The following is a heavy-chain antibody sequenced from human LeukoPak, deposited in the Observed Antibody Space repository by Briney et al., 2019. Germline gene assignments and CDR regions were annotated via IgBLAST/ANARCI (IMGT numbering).Heavy chain of an antibody. V-gene: IGHV3-66*01. J-gene: IGHJ4*02. CDR1: GLTVSSNY. CDR3: AKDFSVYYYDSRVLDY. D-gene: IGHD3-22*01. Sequence: GGSLRLSCAASGLTVSSNYMNWVRQAPGKGLEWVSVIYSGGSTYYADSVRGRFTISRDNSKKTLYLQMNSLRPEDTAVYYCAKDFSVYYYDSRVLDYWGQGTLVTVSS. CDR2: IYSGGST.